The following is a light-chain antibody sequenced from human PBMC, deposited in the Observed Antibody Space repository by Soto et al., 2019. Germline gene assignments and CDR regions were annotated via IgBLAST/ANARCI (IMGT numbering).Light chain of an antibody. CDR3: QQYNSYYS. V-gene: IGKV1-5*03. Sequence: DIQMTQSPSTLSASVGDRVTITCRASQSISSWLAWYQQKPGKAPKLLIYKASSLESGVPPRFSGSGSGTEFTLTISSLPPDDFAIYYCQQYNSYYSFGQGNKLEIK. J-gene: IGKJ2*01. CDR2: KAS. CDR1: QSISSW.